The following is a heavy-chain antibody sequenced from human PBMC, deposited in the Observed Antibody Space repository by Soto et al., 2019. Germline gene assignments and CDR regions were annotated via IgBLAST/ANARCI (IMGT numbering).Heavy chain of an antibody. Sequence: SETLSLTCTVSGGSISSYYWSWIRQPPGKGLEWIGYIYYSGSTNYNPSLKSRVTISVDTSKNQFSLKLSSVTAADTAVYYCARAVTGVDGGDFDYWGQGTLVT. CDR3: ARAVTGVDGGDFDY. CDR2: IYYSGST. D-gene: IGHD7-27*01. V-gene: IGHV4-59*01. CDR1: GGSISSYY. J-gene: IGHJ4*02.